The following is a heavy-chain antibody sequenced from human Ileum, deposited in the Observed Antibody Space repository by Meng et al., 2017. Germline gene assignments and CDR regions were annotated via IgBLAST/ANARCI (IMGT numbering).Heavy chain of an antibody. V-gene: IGHV3-7*01. CDR1: EFTFSRFW. CDR3: ARFGYSSWEIDY. J-gene: IGHJ4*02. D-gene: IGHD6-19*01. Sequence: GESLKISCAASEFTFSRFWMTWVRQAPGKGLEWVANIRQDGDVKYYVDSVRGRFTISRDNTKNSLSLQMNSLRAEDTAIYYCARFGYSSWEIDYWGQGTVVTVSS. CDR2: IRQDGDVK.